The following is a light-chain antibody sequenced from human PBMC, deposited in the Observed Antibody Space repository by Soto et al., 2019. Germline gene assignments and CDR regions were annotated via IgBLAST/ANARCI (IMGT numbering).Light chain of an antibody. Sequence: SYELTQPPSVPVSPGQTASITCSGHRLGEKYACWYQQKPGQSPILVMYQDSKRPSGIPERFSGANSGNTATLTISGTPAMDEADYYCQAWDSSTVVFGGGTKLTVL. CDR2: QDS. CDR1: RLGEKY. V-gene: IGLV3-1*01. J-gene: IGLJ2*01. CDR3: QAWDSSTVV.